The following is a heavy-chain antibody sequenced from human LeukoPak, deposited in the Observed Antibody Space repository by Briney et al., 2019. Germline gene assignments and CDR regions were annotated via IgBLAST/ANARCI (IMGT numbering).Heavy chain of an antibody. D-gene: IGHD1-14*01. V-gene: IGHV4-4*02. CDR2: VHRSGST. J-gene: IGHJ4*02. CDR3: AREIVGGFNPGAY. Sequence: SETLSLTCTVSPDSTTSNFWSWVRQPPGKGLEWIGEVHRSGSTNYNPPLQSRVTISIDRSKNQIALELSSVTAADTAVYYCAREIVGGFNPGAYWGQGTLVTVSS. CDR1: PDSTTSNF.